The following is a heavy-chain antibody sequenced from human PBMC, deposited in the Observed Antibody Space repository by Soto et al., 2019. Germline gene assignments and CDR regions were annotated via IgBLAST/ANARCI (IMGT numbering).Heavy chain of an antibody. D-gene: IGHD3-22*01. CDR1: GYTFTRYG. J-gene: IGHJ6*01. V-gene: IGHV1-18*04. CDR2: ISAYNGNT. CDR3: ARVYYDSSGYYYVEGAHYYYGMDV. Sequence: SSVKVSCKASGYTFTRYGTTWVRQAPGQGLEGMGWISAYNGNTNYAEKFQGRVTMTTDTSTNTAYMELWSLRSDDTAVYYCARVYYDSSGYYYVEGAHYYYGMDVWGQGTMVTVSS.